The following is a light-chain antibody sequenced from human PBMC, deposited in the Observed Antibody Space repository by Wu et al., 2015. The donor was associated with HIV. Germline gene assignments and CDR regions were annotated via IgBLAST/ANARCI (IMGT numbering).Light chain of an antibody. J-gene: IGKJ1*01. CDR2: GAS. V-gene: IGKV3-20*01. CDR3: QNYGDSPWT. CDR1: QSVSGNY. Sequence: ENVLTQSPGTLSLSPGDRAALSCRARQSVSGNYLAWYQQKRGQAPKLLIYGASNRAADVPDRFSGSGSETDFTLTISGLEAGDFAIYYCQNYGDSPWTFGQGTKVEV.